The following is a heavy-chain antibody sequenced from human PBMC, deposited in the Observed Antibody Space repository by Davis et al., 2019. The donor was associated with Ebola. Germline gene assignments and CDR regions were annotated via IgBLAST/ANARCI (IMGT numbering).Heavy chain of an antibody. CDR2: INHSGST. Sequence: MPGGSLRLSCAVYGGSFSGYYWSWIRQPPGKGLEWIGEINHSGSTNYNPSLKSRVTISVDTSKNQFSLKLSSVTAADTAVYYCARGRWFDPWGQGTLVTVSS. V-gene: IGHV4-34*01. CDR3: ARGRWFDP. CDR1: GGSFSGYY. J-gene: IGHJ5*02.